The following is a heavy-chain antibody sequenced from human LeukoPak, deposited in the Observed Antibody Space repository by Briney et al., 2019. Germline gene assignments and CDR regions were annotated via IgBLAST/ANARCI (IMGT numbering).Heavy chain of an antibody. V-gene: IGHV3-53*01. Sequence: GGSLRLSCAASGFTFSNYGMSWVRQAPGKGLEWVSVIYSGGSTYYADSVKGRFTISRDNSKNTLYLQMNSLRAEDTAVYYCATAITIFGVDPPDVWGKGTTVTVSS. J-gene: IGHJ6*04. D-gene: IGHD3-3*01. CDR3: ATAITIFGVDPPDV. CDR1: GFTFSNYG. CDR2: IYSGGST.